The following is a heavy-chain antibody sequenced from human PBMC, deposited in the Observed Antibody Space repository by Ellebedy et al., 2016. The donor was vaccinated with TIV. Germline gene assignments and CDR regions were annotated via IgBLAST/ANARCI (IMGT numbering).Heavy chain of an antibody. D-gene: IGHD4-17*01. Sequence: GGSLRLXXAASGFTFSSYSMTWVRPAPGKGLEWVSYISSSSSTIYYADSVKGRFTISRDNAKNSLYLQRNSLRDEDTAVYYCARGPLYGDYPNWFDPWGQGTLVTVSS. V-gene: IGHV3-48*02. J-gene: IGHJ5*02. CDR2: ISSSSSTI. CDR3: ARGPLYGDYPNWFDP. CDR1: GFTFSSYS.